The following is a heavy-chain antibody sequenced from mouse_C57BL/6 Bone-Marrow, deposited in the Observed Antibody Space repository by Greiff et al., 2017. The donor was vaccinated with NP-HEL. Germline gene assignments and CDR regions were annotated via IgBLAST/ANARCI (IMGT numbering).Heavy chain of an antibody. CDR3: ARDGGLRRDYFDY. J-gene: IGHJ2*01. V-gene: IGHV1-78*01. D-gene: IGHD2-2*01. CDR2: IYPRDGST. CDR1: GYTFTDHT. Sequence: VQGVESDAELVKPGASVKISCKVSGYTFTDHTIHWMKQRPEQGLEWIGYIYPRDGSTKYNEKFKGKATLTADKSSSTAYMQLNSLTSEDSAVYFCARDGGLRRDYFDYWGQGTTLTVSS.